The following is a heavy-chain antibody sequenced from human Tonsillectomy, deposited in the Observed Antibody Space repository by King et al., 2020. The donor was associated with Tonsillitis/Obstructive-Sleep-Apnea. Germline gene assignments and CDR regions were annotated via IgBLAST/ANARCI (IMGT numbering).Heavy chain of an antibody. Sequence: LVQSGPEVKKPGESLKISCQSSGYGYTTFWLGWVRQMPGKGLEWMGIIYPGDSDTTYSPSFQGQVTMSVDKSINTAYLQWSSLKASDTAIYYCARHGSGGSWGAFDIWGQGTVVTVSS. V-gene: IGHV5-51*01. J-gene: IGHJ3*02. CDR3: ARHGSGGSWGAFDI. D-gene: IGHD2-15*01. CDR2: IYPGDSDT. CDR1: GYGYTTFW.